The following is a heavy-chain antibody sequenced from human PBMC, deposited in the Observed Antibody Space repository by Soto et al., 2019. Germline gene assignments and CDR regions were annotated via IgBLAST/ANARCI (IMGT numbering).Heavy chain of an antibody. J-gene: IGHJ4*02. CDR1: GFSLRTTGVG. D-gene: IGHD3-16*01. Sequence: QITLKESGPTLVKPTQTLTLTCTYSGFSLRTTGVGVGWIRQPPGKALEWLGIIYWDDNKRYSPSLKSRLTLTNDISKSQVVLTMTNMDPVDTATYDCAHTWGLPCDYWGQGTLVIVSS. CDR3: AHTWGLPCDY. V-gene: IGHV2-5*02. CDR2: IYWDDNK.